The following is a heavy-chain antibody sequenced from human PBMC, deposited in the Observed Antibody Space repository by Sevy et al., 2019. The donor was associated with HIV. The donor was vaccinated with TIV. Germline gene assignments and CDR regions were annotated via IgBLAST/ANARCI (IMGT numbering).Heavy chain of an antibody. CDR1: GFTFSSYA. Sequence: GSLRLSCAASGFTFSSYAMSWVRQAPGKGLEWVSAISGSGGSTYYADSVKGRFTISRDNSKNTLYLQMNSLRAEDTAVYYCAKEGYCSGGICYGVDYWGQGTLVTVSS. CDR3: AKEGYCSGGICYGVDY. V-gene: IGHV3-23*01. D-gene: IGHD2-15*01. J-gene: IGHJ4*02. CDR2: ISGSGGST.